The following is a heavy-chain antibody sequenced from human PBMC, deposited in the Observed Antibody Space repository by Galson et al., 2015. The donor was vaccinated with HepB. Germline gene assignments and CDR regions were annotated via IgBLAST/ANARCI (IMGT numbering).Heavy chain of an antibody. CDR2: IIPIFGTA. CDR3: ARCPDIVVVVAAIFKTYYYYGMDV. J-gene: IGHJ6*02. V-gene: IGHV1-69*13. Sequence: SVKVSCKASGGTFSSYAISWVRQAPGQGLEWMGGIIPIFGTANYAQKFQGRVTITADESTSTAYMELSSLRSEDTAVYYCARCPDIVVVVAAIFKTYYYYGMDVWGQGTTVTVSS. D-gene: IGHD2-15*01. CDR1: GGTFSSYA.